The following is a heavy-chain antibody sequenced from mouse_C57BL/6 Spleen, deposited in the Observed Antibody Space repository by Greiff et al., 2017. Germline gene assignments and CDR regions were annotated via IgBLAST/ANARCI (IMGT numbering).Heavy chain of an antibody. Sequence: QVQLQQPGAELVKPGASVKLSCKASGYTFTSYWMHWVKQRPGQGLEWIGMIHPNSGSTNYNEKFKSKATLTVDKSSSTAYMQLSSLTSEDSAVYYCARTAYYYGSREENYFDYWGQGTTLTVSS. D-gene: IGHD1-1*01. V-gene: IGHV1-64*01. CDR3: ARTAYYYGSREENYFDY. CDR1: GYTFTSYW. J-gene: IGHJ2*01. CDR2: IHPNSGST.